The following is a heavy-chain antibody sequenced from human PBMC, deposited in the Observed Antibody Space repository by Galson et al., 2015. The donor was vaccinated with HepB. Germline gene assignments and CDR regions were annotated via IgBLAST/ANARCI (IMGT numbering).Heavy chain of an antibody. J-gene: IGHJ4*02. Sequence: SLRLSCAASGFTFSSYNMNWVRQAPGKGLEWVSSISGGGTYIYYADSVEGRFTISRDNAKNSLYLQMNSLRAEDTAVYYCARLYGSADYFDYWGQGTLVTVSS. CDR1: GFTFSSYN. CDR2: ISGGGTYI. V-gene: IGHV3-21*01. CDR3: ARLYGSADYFDY. D-gene: IGHD6-19*01.